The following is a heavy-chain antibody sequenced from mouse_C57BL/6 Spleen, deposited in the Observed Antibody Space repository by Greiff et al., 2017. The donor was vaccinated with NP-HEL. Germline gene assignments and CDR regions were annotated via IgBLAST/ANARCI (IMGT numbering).Heavy chain of an antibody. D-gene: IGHD2-4*01. Sequence: VQLQQSGPELVKPGASVKISCKASGYTFTDYYMNWVKQSHGKSLEWIGDINPNNGGTSYNQKFKGKATLTVDKSSSTAYMELRSLTSEDSAVYYCARRLYYDYDDYYAMDYWGQGTSVTVSS. J-gene: IGHJ4*01. CDR3: ARRLYYDYDDYYAMDY. CDR2: INPNNGGT. CDR1: GYTFTDYY. V-gene: IGHV1-26*01.